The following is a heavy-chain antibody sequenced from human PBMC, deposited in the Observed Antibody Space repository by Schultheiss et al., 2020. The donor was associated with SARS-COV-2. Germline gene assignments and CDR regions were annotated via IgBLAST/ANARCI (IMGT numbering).Heavy chain of an antibody. CDR3: ARDGPVYDRRGYSVPHDAFDV. V-gene: IGHV3-21*01. CDR2: ISSSSSYI. CDR1: GFRFSGYG. J-gene: IGHJ3*01. Sequence: GGSLRLSCAASGFRFSGYGMNWVRQAPGKGLEWVSSISSSSSYIYYADSVKGRFTISRDNSKNSLYLQMNSLRAEDTAVYYCARDGPVYDRRGYSVPHDAFDVWGQGTLVTVSS. D-gene: IGHD3-22*01.